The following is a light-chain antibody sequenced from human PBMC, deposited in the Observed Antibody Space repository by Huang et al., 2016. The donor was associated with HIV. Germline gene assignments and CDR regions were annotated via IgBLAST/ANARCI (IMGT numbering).Light chain of an antibody. CDR2: DAS. CDR1: QSVNNY. CDR3: QQRSNWPPMYT. Sequence: EIVLTQSPATLSLSPGERATLSCRASQSVNNYLAWYQQKPGQAPRLLINDASNRATGIPARFSGSGSGTDFTLTISNLEHEDSAVYYCQQRSNWPPMYTFGQGTKLEIK. J-gene: IGKJ2*01. V-gene: IGKV3-11*01.